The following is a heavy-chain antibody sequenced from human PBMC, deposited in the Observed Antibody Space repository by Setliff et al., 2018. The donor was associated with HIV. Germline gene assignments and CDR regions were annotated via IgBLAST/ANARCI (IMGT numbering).Heavy chain of an antibody. CDR1: GDTLTDYY. CDR2: INPNSGDT. J-gene: IGHJ6*03. V-gene: IGHV1-2*02. Sequence: VKVSCKSSGDTLTDYYIHWVRQAPGQGLEWMAWINPNSGDTNSAQKFQGRVTMTRDTSIRTVYMELSRLTSDDTAVYFCARDRTQQNWGSRGYYYMDVWGKGTTVTSP. CDR3: ARDRTQQNWGSRGYYYMDV. D-gene: IGHD7-27*01.